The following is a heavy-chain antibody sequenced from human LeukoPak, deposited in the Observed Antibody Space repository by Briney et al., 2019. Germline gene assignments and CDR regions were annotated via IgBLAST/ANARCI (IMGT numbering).Heavy chain of an antibody. V-gene: IGHV3-64*02. Sequence: GGSLRLSCAASGFTFSSYAMHWVRQAPGKGLEYVSAISSNGGSTFYADSVKGRFTISRDNSKNTLYLQMGSLRAEDMAVYYCARRGAGEGYYFDHWGQGTLVTVSS. CDR3: ARRGAGEGYYFDH. D-gene: IGHD1-14*01. J-gene: IGHJ4*02. CDR1: GFTFSSYA. CDR2: ISSNGGST.